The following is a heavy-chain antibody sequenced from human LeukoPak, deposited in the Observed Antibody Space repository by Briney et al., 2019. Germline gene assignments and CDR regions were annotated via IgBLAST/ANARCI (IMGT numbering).Heavy chain of an antibody. D-gene: IGHD2-2*01. J-gene: IGHJ4*02. CDR1: GGSFSGYY. CDR2: INHSGST. CDR3: AKRYCSSTTCYDDRGAFDY. V-gene: IGHV4-34*01. Sequence: SETLSHTCAVYGGSFSGYYWSWIRQPPGKGLEWIGEINHSGSTNYNPSLKSRVTISVDTSKNQFSLKLSSVTAADTAVYYCAKRYCSSTTCYDDRGAFDYWGQGTLVTVSS.